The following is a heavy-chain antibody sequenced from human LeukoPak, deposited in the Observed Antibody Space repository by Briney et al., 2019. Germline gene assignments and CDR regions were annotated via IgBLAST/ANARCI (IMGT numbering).Heavy chain of an antibody. CDR1: GFTFSTYW. CDR3: ARLLAYGGGGEAFDY. D-gene: IGHD2-8*01. J-gene: IGHJ4*02. Sequence: GGSLRLSCAASGFTFSTYWMTWVRQAPGKGLEWVANINHDGSEKYYVDSVRGRFTISRDNAKNSLYLQMNSLRAEETALYYCARLLAYGGGGEAFDYWGQGSLVTVSS. V-gene: IGHV3-7*01. CDR2: INHDGSEK.